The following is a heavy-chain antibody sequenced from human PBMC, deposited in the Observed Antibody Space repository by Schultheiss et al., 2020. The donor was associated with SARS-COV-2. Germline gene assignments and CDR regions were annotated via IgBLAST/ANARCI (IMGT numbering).Heavy chain of an antibody. CDR1: GGSISSYY. CDR3: ARTRYGTVTSFDY. V-gene: IGHV4-59*01. J-gene: IGHJ4*02. CDR2: IYYSGST. Sequence: SETLSLTCTVSGGSISSYYWSWIRQPPGKGLEWIGYIYYSGSTNYNPSLKSRVTISVDTSKNQFSLKLSSVTAADRAVYYCARTRYGTVTSFDYWGQGTLVTVSS. D-gene: IGHD4-17*01.